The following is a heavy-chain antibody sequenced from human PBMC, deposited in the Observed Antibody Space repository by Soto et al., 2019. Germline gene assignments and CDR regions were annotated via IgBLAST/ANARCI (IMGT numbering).Heavy chain of an antibody. CDR3: AGGGLGSSSWYFDY. J-gene: IGHJ4*02. D-gene: IGHD6-13*01. CDR1: RGTFSSYA. CDR2: IIPIFGTA. V-gene: IGHV1-69*13. Sequence: SVKVSCKASRGTFSSYAISWVRQAPGQGLEWMGGIIPIFGTANYAQKFQGRVTITADESTSTAYMELSSLRSEDTAVYYCAGGGLGSSSWYFDYWGQGTLVTVSS.